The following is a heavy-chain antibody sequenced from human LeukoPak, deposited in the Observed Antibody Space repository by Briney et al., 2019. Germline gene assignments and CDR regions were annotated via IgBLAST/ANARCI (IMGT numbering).Heavy chain of an antibody. CDR2: IYTSGST. V-gene: IGHV4-4*09. D-gene: IGHD2-2*01. CDR1: GSISSYY. Sequence: PSETLSLTCTVSGSISSYYWSWIRRPPGKGLEWIGYIYTSGSTNYNPSHKSRVTISVDTSKNQFSLDLSSVTAGDTAVYYCARQKCTSTSCLTKNAFDIWGQGTMVTVSS. CDR3: ARQKCTSTSCLTKNAFDI. J-gene: IGHJ3*02.